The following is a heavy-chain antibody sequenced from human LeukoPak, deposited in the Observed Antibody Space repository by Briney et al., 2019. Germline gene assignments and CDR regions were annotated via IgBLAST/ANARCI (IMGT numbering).Heavy chain of an antibody. CDR1: GGSFSGYY. D-gene: IGHD3-10*01. CDR2: INHSGST. J-gene: IGHJ5*02. Sequence: SETLSLTCAVYGGSFSGYYWSWIRQPPGKGLEWIGEINHSGSTNYNPSLKSRVTISVDTSKNQFSLKLSSVTAADTAVYYCARRRVSMVRGVIRGYNWFDPWGQGTLVTVSS. V-gene: IGHV4-34*01. CDR3: ARRRVSMVRGVIRGYNWFDP.